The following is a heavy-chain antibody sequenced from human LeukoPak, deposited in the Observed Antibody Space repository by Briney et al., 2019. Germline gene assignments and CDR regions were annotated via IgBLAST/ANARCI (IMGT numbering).Heavy chain of an antibody. CDR1: GASLSSGGYY. D-gene: IGHD6-25*01. CDR2: IYYSGST. CDR3: VRRGQRLNPGLYYFDY. Sequence: SETLSLTCTVSGASLSSGGYYWGWIRQSPGKGLEWIGTIYYSGSTNYNPSLKSRVTISVDTSENQFSLRLSSVTATDTAVYYCVRRGQRLNPGLYYFDYWGQGTLVTVSS. J-gene: IGHJ4*02. V-gene: IGHV4-39*01.